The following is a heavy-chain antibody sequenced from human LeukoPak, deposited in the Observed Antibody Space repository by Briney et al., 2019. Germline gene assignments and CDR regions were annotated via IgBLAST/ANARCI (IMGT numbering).Heavy chain of an antibody. CDR3: AWSGSYVGDAFDI. CDR1: GGSFSGYY. Sequence: PSETLSLTCAVYGGSFSGYYWSWIRQPPGKGLEWIGEINHSGSTNYNPSLKSRVTISVDTSKNQFSLKLSSVTAADTAVYYCAWSGSYVGDAFDIWGQGTMVTVSS. D-gene: IGHD1-26*01. J-gene: IGHJ3*02. CDR2: INHSGST. V-gene: IGHV4-34*01.